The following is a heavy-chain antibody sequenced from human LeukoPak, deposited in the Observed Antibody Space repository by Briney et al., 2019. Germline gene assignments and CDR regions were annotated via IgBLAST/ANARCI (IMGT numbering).Heavy chain of an antibody. CDR2: ISSSGSAI. CDR1: GFTFSGHN. J-gene: IGHJ4*02. CDR3: ARDEATAVDY. D-gene: IGHD1-1*01. V-gene: IGHV3-48*04. Sequence: GGSLRLSCAASGFTFSGHNMNWVRQAPGKGLEWVSYISSSGSAIYYADSVKGRFTISRDNAKNSLYLQMNSLRAEDTAVYYCARDEATAVDYWGQGTLVTVS.